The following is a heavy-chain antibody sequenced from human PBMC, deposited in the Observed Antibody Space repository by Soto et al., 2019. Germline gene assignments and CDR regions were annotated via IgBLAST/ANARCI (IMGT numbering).Heavy chain of an antibody. D-gene: IGHD3-10*01. CDR1: GGSISSSSYY. Sequence: PSETLSLTCTVSGGSISSSSYYWGWIRQPPGKGLEWIGSIYYSGSTYYNPSLKSRVTISVDTSKNQFSLKLSSVTAADTAVYYCARTPYYGSGSYRSVTYMDVWGKGTTVT. J-gene: IGHJ6*03. V-gene: IGHV4-39*01. CDR2: IYYSGST. CDR3: ARTPYYGSGSYRSVTYMDV.